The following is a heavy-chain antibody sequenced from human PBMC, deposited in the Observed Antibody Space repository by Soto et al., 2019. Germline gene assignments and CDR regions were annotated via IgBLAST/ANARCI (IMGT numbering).Heavy chain of an antibody. V-gene: IGHV4-34*01. D-gene: IGHD1-1*01. CDR2: MSHSGGT. CDR1: GGSVNSGNYY. Sequence: QVQLQQRGAGLLKPSETLSLTCAVFGGSVNSGNYYWSWIRQPPGKGLEWIGEMSHSGGTHFNPSLTSRVTISVDTSKHQCSLKMSSVTAADTALYYCARVERGTATTVVDAFDIWGPGTMVTVSS. CDR3: ARVERGTATTVVDAFDI. J-gene: IGHJ3*02.